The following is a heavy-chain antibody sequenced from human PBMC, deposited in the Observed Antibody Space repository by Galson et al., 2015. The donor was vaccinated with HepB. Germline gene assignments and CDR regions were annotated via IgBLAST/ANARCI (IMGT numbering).Heavy chain of an antibody. CDR3: ATAQISGSYHFDY. CDR1: GYTLTELS. CDR2: FDPEDGET. Sequence: SVKVSCKVSGYTLTELSMHWVRQAPGKGLEWMGGFDPEDGETIYAQKFQGRVTMTEDTSTDTAYMELSSLRSEDTAVYYCATAQISGSYHFDYWGQGTLVTVSS. V-gene: IGHV1-24*01. D-gene: IGHD1-26*01. J-gene: IGHJ4*02.